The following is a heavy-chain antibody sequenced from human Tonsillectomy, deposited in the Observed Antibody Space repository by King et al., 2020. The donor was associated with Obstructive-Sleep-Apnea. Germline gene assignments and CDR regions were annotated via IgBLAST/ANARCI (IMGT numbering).Heavy chain of an antibody. V-gene: IGHV3-30-3*01. Sequence: VQLVESGGGVVQPGRSLRLSCAASGFTFSSYAMHWVRQAPGKGLEWVAVISYDGSKKYYADSVKGRFTISRDNSKNTLYLQMKSLRAEDTAVYYCARERGASGSYCFDYWGQGTLVTVSS. D-gene: IGHD3-10*01. J-gene: IGHJ4*02. CDR2: ISYDGSKK. CDR1: GFTFSSYA. CDR3: ARERGASGSYCFDY.